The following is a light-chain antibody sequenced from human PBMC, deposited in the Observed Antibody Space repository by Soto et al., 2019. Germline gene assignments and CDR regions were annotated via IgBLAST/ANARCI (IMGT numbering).Light chain of an antibody. CDR3: QQANSFPLT. CDR1: QDISIW. J-gene: IGKJ4*01. Sequence: DIPMTQSPSSVSASVGDRVTITCRASQDISIWLAWYQQKPGKAPELLIYAASSLQSGVPSGFSGSGSGTDFTLTISSLQPEDFATYYCQQANSFPLTFGGGTKVEIK. CDR2: AAS. V-gene: IGKV1-12*01.